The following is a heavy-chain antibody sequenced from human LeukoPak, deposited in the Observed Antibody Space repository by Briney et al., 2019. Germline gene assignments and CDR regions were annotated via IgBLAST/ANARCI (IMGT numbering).Heavy chain of an antibody. CDR2: IYFRGST. Sequence: SETLSLTCTVSGGSISSSSYYWGWIRQPPGKGLEWIGSIYFRGSTYYNPSLKSRVTISVETSKNHFSLKLSSVTAADTAVYYCARLGYSGGNWFDPWGQGTLVTVSS. CDR1: GGSISSSSYY. CDR3: ARLGYSGGNWFDP. J-gene: IGHJ5*02. D-gene: IGHD6-19*01. V-gene: IGHV4-39*01.